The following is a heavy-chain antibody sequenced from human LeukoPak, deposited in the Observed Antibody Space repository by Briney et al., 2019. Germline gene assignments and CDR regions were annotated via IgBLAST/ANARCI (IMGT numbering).Heavy chain of an antibody. CDR2: IWYDGSNK. CDR1: GFTFSSYG. CDR3: ARDRGFGAPDY. Sequence: GGSLRLSCAVSGFTFSSYGMHWVRQAPGKGLEWVAVIWYDGSNKYYADSVKGRFTISRDNSKNTLYLQMNSLRAEDTAVYYCARDRGFGAPDYWGQGTLVTVSS. V-gene: IGHV3-33*01. D-gene: IGHD3-10*01. J-gene: IGHJ4*02.